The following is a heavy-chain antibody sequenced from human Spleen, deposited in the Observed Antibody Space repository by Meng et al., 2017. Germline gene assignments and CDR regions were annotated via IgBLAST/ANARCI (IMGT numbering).Heavy chain of an antibody. CDR1: GFTFSSYV. D-gene: IGHD2-21*02. J-gene: IGHJ3*02. Sequence: GESLKISCAASGFTFSSYVIHWVRQAPGKGLEWVAVISYDGSNKYYADSVKGRFTISRDNSKNTLYLQMNSLRAEDTAVYYCARDGRFCGGDCSDAFDIWGQGTLVTVSS. CDR3: ARDGRFCGGDCSDAFDI. V-gene: IGHV3-30*01. CDR2: ISYDGSNK.